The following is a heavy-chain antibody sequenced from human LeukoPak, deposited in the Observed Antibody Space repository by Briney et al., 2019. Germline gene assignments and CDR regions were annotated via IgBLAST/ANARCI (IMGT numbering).Heavy chain of an antibody. D-gene: IGHD3-3*01. CDR3: AKGGVVLRFLEWFDY. V-gene: IGHV3-9*01. CDR1: GFTFDDYA. CDR2: ISWNSGSI. Sequence: PGRSLRLSCAAPGFTFDDYAMHWVRQAPGKGLEWVSGISWNSGSIGYADSVKGRFTISRDNAKNSLYLQMNSLRAEDTALYYCAKGGVVLRFLEWFDYWGQGTLVTVSS. J-gene: IGHJ4*02.